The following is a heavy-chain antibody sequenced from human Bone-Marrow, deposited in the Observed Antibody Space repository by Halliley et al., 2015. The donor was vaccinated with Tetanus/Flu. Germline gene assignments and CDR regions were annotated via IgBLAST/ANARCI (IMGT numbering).Heavy chain of an antibody. CDR3: ARVSLIRGVRNFDY. J-gene: IGHJ4*01. CDR2: INDSGST. CDR1: GDSISPYY. V-gene: IGHV4-59*13. D-gene: IGHD3-10*01. Sequence: TLSLTCKVSGDSISPYYWSWIRQPPGKGLEWIGYINDSGSTNYSPSLKSRVTISMDTSKNQFSLKLSSVTAADTAVYYCARVSLIRGVRNFDYWGQGILVTVSS.